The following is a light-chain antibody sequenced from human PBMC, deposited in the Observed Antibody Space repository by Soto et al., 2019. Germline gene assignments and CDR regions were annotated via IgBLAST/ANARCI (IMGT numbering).Light chain of an antibody. CDR3: NSYTSSSTHV. CDR2: EVG. CDR1: SSDVGGHNH. V-gene: IGLV2-14*01. J-gene: IGLJ1*01. Sequence: QSALTQPASVSGSPGQSITISCTGGSSDVGGHNHVSWYQQHPGKAPKLIIYEVGNRPSGVSNRFSGSKSGNTASLTISGFQAEDEADYYCNSYTSSSTHVFGTGTKLTVL.